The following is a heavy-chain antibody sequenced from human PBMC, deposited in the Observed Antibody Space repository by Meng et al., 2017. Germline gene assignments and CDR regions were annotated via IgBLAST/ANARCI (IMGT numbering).Heavy chain of an antibody. CDR3: ARDWNPWIQLWTTYYYYGMAV. Sequence: GGSLRLSCAASGFTFSSYWMHWVRQAPGKGLVWVSRINSDGSSTSYADSVKGRFTISRDNAKNTLYLQMNSLRAEDTAVYYCARDWNPWIQLWTTYYYYGMAVWGQGNTV. CDR1: GFTFSSYW. D-gene: IGHD5-18*01. V-gene: IGHV3-74*01. J-gene: IGHJ6*02. CDR2: INSDGSST.